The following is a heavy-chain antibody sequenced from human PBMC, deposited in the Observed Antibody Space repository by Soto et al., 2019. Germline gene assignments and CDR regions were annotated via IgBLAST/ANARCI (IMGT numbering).Heavy chain of an antibody. V-gene: IGHV5-51*01. CDR2: IYPGDSDT. CDR3: ARHPARRYCSGGSCYHGYYYYGMDV. J-gene: IGHJ6*02. D-gene: IGHD2-15*01. Sequence: PGEYLKLSCKGSGYLFTRYWIGWVRQMPGKGLEWMGIIYPGDSDTRYSPSFQGQVTISADKSISTAYLQWSSLKASDTAMYYCARHPARRYCSGGSCYHGYYYYGMDVWGQGTTVTVSS. CDR1: GYLFTRYW.